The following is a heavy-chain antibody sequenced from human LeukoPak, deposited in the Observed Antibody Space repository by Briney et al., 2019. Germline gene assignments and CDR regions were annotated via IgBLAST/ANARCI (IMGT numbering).Heavy chain of an antibody. V-gene: IGHV4-34*01. J-gene: IGHJ6*03. CDR3: ARDGVHSSTSYYYYYMDV. CDR2: INHSGST. Sequence: KPSETLSLTCAVYGGSFSGYYWSWIRQPPGKGLEWIGEINHSGSTNYNPSLKSRVTISVDTSKNQFSLKLSSVTAADTAVYYCARDGVHSSTSYYYYYMDVWGKGTTVTISS. CDR1: GGSFSGYY. D-gene: IGHD6-13*01.